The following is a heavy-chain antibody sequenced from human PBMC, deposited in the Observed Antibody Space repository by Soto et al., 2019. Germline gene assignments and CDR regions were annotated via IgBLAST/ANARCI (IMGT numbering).Heavy chain of an antibody. J-gene: IGHJ6*02. CDR2: MNRNSGNT. V-gene: IGHV1-8*01. CDR1: GYTFTSYD. CDR3: ARDRETYGMDV. Sequence: QVQLVQSGAEVKKPGASVKVSCKASGYTFTSYDVNWVRQATGQGLEWMGWMNRNSGNTAYAQKFQGRVTMTRNTSISTAYRELSSLRSEDTDVYYCARDRETYGMDVWGQGTTVTVSS.